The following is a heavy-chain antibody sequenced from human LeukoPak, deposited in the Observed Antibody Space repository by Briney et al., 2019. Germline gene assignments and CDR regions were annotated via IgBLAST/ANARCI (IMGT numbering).Heavy chain of an antibody. CDR2: ISGSGDST. D-gene: IGHD5-12*01. J-gene: IGHJ3*02. CDR3: ARINSGLRWGDALDI. Sequence: PGGSLRLSCAASGFTFSNYAMTWVRQAPGKGLEWVSGISGSGDSTYYADSVKGRFTISRDNSKNTLYLQMNSLRAEDTAVYYCARINSGLRWGDALDIWGQGTMVTVSS. V-gene: IGHV3-23*01. CDR1: GFTFSNYA.